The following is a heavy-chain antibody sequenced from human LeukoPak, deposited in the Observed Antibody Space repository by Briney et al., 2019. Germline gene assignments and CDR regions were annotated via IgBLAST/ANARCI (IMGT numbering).Heavy chain of an antibody. D-gene: IGHD4-17*01. J-gene: IGHJ4*02. V-gene: IGHV3-33*01. CDR2: IWYDGSNK. Sequence: SPRLSCAASGFTFSSYGMHWVRHAPGKGLEWVAVIWYDGSNKYYADSVKGRFTISRDNSKNTLYLQMNSLRAEDTAVYYCARGSTVTTPFDYWGQGTLCTASS. CDR1: GFTFSSYG. CDR3: ARGSTVTTPFDY.